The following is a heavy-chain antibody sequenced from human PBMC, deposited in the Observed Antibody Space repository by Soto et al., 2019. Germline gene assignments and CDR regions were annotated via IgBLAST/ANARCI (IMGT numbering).Heavy chain of an antibody. V-gene: IGHV3-11*01. D-gene: IGHD3-3*01. CDR1: GFTFSDYY. Sequence: GGSLRLSCAASGFTFSDYYMSWIRQAPGKGLEWVSYISSSGSTIYYADSVKGRFTISRDNAKNSLYLQMNGLRAEDTAVYYCARVERGITIFGVVIPPFDYWGQGTLVTVSS. J-gene: IGHJ4*02. CDR3: ARVERGITIFGVVIPPFDY. CDR2: ISSSGSTI.